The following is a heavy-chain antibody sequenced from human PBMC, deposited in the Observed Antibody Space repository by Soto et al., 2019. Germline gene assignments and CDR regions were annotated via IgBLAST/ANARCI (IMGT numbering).Heavy chain of an antibody. J-gene: IGHJ4*02. CDR1: GFTFGSDW. Sequence: PGGSLRLSCAVSGFTFGSDWMSWVRQAPGKGLEWVANIDRGGSDRYYVDSVKGRFTISRDNARNSLYLQMDSLRAEDTAVYYCTRDLDTSGSAPISEYWGQGTLVTVSS. V-gene: IGHV3-7*03. D-gene: IGHD3-22*01. CDR2: IDRGGSDR. CDR3: TRDLDTSGSAPISEY.